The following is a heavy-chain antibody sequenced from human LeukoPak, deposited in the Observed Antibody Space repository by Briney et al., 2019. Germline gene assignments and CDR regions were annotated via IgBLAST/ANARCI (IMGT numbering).Heavy chain of an antibody. CDR2: IIPIFGTA. V-gene: IGHV1-69*01. D-gene: IGHD3-10*01. CDR1: GGTFSSYA. J-gene: IGHJ5*02. Sequence: GSSVKVSCKASGGTFSSYAISWVRQAPGQGLEWMGGIIPIFGTANYAQKFQGRVTITADESTSTAYMELSSLRSEDTAVYYCAGMVVRGVIYPSKWFDPWGQGTLVTASS. CDR3: AGMVVRGVIYPSKWFDP.